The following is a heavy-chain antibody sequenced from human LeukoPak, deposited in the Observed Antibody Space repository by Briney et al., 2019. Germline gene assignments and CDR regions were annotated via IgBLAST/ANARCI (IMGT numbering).Heavy chain of an antibody. Sequence: KPGGSLRLSCAASGFIFSDYYMSWVRQASGKGLEWVSYISASGSTVNYADSVKGRFTISRDNAKRSLYLQMNNLTAEDTAVYYCARDGCSSTSCFDYWGQGTLVIVSS. D-gene: IGHD2-2*01. CDR2: ISASGSTV. V-gene: IGHV3-11*04. J-gene: IGHJ4*02. CDR3: ARDGCSSTSCFDY. CDR1: GFIFSDYY.